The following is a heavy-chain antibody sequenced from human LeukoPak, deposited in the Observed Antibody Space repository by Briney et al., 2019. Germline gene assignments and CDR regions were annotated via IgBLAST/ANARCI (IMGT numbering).Heavy chain of an antibody. CDR1: GFTFSSYA. CDR2: ISYDGSNK. Sequence: GGSLRLSCAASGFTFSSYAMHWVRQAPGKGLEWVAVISYDGSNKYYADSVKGRFTISRDNSKNTLYLQMNSLRAEDTAVYYCARDFYDSSGYPDYYLDYWGQGTLVTVSS. J-gene: IGHJ4*02. CDR3: ARDFYDSSGYPDYYLDY. D-gene: IGHD3-22*01. V-gene: IGHV3-30-3*01.